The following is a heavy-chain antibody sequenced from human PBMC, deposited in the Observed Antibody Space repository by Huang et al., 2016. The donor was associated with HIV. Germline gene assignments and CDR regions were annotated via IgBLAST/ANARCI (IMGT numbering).Heavy chain of an antibody. Sequence: QVLLVQSGAEVKKPGALVKVSCKASGYTFTNFVISWVRQAPGPGLEWMGWISTYNGNTNQAHKFQGRVTMTTDTSTSTAYMELRSLRSDDTAVYYCARGSYYDYWGQGTLVTVSS. V-gene: IGHV1-18*04. CDR3: ARGSYYDY. CDR1: GYTFTNFV. J-gene: IGHJ4*02. CDR2: ISTYNGNT.